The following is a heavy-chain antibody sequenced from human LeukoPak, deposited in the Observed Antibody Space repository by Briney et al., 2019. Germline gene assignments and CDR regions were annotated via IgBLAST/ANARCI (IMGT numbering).Heavy chain of an antibody. D-gene: IGHD3-22*01. Sequence: GGSLRLSCAASGFTFSSYAMSWVRQAPGKGLEWVSYISSSSSTIYYADSVKGRFTISRDNAKNSLYLQMNSLRAEDTAVCYCAREGRITMIVVVNGDYFDYWGQGALVTVSS. CDR3: AREGRITMIVVVNGDYFDY. J-gene: IGHJ4*02. V-gene: IGHV3-48*01. CDR2: ISSSSSTI. CDR1: GFTFSSYA.